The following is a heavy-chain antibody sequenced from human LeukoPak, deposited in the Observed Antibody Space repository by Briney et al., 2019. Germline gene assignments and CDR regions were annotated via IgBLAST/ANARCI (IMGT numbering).Heavy chain of an antibody. V-gene: IGHV3-48*03. CDR3: AREGGGYCSGGSCYLSGYYYGMDV. CDR2: ISSSSSTI. CDR1: GFTFSSYE. D-gene: IGHD2-15*01. Sequence: GGSLRLSCAASGFTFSSYEMNWVRQAPGKGLEWGSYISSSSSTIYYADSVKGRFTISRDNAKNSLYLQMNSLRAEDTAVYYCAREGGGYCSGGSCYLSGYYYGMDVWGQGTTVTVSS. J-gene: IGHJ6*02.